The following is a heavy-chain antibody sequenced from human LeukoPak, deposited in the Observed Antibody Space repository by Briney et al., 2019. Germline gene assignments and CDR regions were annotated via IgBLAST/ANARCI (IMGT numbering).Heavy chain of an antibody. J-gene: IGHJ4*02. CDR1: GYTFTGYY. CDR2: INPNSGGT. CDR3: ARLVVVAASKVDY. D-gene: IGHD2-15*01. V-gene: IGHV1-2*02. Sequence: ASVKVSCKASGYTFTGYYMHWVRQAPGQGLEWMGWINPNSGGTNYAKKFQGRVTMTRDTSISTAYMELSRLRSDDTAVYYCARLVVVAASKVDYWGQGTLVTVSS.